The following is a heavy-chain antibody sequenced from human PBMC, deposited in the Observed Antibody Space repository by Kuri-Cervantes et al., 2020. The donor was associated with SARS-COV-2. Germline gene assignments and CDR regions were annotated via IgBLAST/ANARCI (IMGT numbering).Heavy chain of an antibody. CDR3: ARQRRYCSSTSCYGDYYYYYYMDV. V-gene: IGHV3-30-3*01. Sequence: GGSLRLSCAASGFTFSSYAMHWVRQAPGKGLEWVAVISYDGSNKYYADSVKGRFTISRDNSKNTLYLQMNSLRAEDTAVYYCARQRRYCSSTSCYGDYYYYYYMDVWGKGTTVTVSS. J-gene: IGHJ6*03. D-gene: IGHD2-2*01. CDR2: ISYDGSNK. CDR1: GFTFSSYA.